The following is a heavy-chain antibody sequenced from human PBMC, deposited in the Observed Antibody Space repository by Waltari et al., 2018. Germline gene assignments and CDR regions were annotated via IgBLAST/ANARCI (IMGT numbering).Heavy chain of an antibody. CDR3: ARDDNINGASDAFDI. V-gene: IGHV3-7*01. Sequence: EVSLVESGGDLAQPGGSLCRSCPALGFSWANSGMSWVRQVPGKGLEWVADINESGSKKYYVDSVKGRFTISRDNAKNSVDLQMNSLRVEDTAVYYCARDDNINGASDAFDIWGQGTMVTVSS. CDR1: GFSWANSG. J-gene: IGHJ3*02. CDR2: INESGSKK. D-gene: IGHD2-8*01.